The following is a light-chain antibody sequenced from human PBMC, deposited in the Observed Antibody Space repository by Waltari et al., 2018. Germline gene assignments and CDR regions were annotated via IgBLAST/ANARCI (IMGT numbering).Light chain of an antibody. V-gene: IGLV2-11*01. Sequence: QSALTRPRSVSGSPGQSVTISCTGTSSDVGGYNYVSWYQQHPGKAPKLMIHDVSKRPSGVPDRFSGSKSGNTASLTISGLLAEDEADYYCCSYAGSYTFGVFGGGTKLTVL. J-gene: IGLJ2*01. CDR3: CSYAGSYTFGV. CDR2: DVS. CDR1: SSDVGGYNY.